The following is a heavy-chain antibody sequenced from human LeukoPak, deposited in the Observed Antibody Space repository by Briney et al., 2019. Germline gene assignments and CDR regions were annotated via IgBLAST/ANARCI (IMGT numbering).Heavy chain of an antibody. CDR2: IYYSGST. CDR3: ARAYVDTATDFDY. V-gene: IGHV4-59*01. Sequence: SETLSLTCTVSGGSISSYYWSWIRQPPGKGLEWIGYIYYSGSTNYNPSLKSRVTISVDTSKNQFSLKLSSVTAADTAVYYCARAYVDTATDFDYWGQGTLVTVSS. J-gene: IGHJ4*02. CDR1: GGSISSYY. D-gene: IGHD5-18*01.